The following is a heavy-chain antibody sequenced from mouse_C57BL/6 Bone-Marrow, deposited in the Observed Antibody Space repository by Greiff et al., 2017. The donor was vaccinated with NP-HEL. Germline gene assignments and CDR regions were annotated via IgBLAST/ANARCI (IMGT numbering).Heavy chain of an antibody. V-gene: IGHV1-74*01. CDR2: IHPSDSDT. CDR1: GYTFTSYW. Sequence: QVQLQQPGAELVKPGASVKVSCKASGYTFTSYWMHWVKQRPGQGLEWIGRIHPSDSDTNYNQKFKGKATLTVDKSSSTAYMQLSSLTSEDSAVYYCASPFYYGSSLPVDYWGQGTTLTVSS. D-gene: IGHD1-1*01. J-gene: IGHJ2*01. CDR3: ASPFYYGSSLPVDY.